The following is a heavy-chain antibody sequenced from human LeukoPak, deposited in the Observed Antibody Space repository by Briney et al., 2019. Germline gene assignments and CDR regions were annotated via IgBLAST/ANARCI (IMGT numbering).Heavy chain of an antibody. D-gene: IGHD3-3*01. CDR1: GYTFTSYY. Sequence: GASVEVSCKASGYTFTSYYMHWVRQAPGQGLEWMGIINPSGGSTSYAQKFQGRVTMTRDTSTSTVYMELSSLRSEDTAVYYCAREAITIFGVARSFDYWGQGTLVTISS. V-gene: IGHV1-46*01. J-gene: IGHJ4*02. CDR3: AREAITIFGVARSFDY. CDR2: INPSGGST.